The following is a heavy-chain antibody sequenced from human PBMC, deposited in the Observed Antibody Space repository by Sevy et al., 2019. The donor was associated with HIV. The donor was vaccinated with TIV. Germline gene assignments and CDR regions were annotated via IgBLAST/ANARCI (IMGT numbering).Heavy chain of an antibody. V-gene: IGHV3-21*01. CDR3: ARPYGSGSWEAFDI. Sequence: GGSLRLSCAASGFTFSTYTMNWVRQAPGKGLEWVSSITSSSNYIYYADSVKGRLTISRDNAKDSVYLQMNSLRAEDTAVYYCARPYGSGSWEAFDIWGQGTMVTVSS. J-gene: IGHJ3*02. CDR2: ITSSSNYI. D-gene: IGHD3-10*01. CDR1: GFTFSTYT.